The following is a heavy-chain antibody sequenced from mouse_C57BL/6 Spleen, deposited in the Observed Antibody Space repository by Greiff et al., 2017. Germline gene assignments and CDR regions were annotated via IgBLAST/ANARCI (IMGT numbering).Heavy chain of an antibody. V-gene: IGHV1-55*01. J-gene: IGHJ4*01. D-gene: IGHD1-1*01. CDR1: GYTFTSYW. CDR2: IYPGSGST. CDR3: ARIYGYAMDY. Sequence: QVQLQQPGAELVKPGASVKMSCKASGYTFTSYWIPWVKQRPGQGLEWIGDIYPGSGSTNYNEKFKSKATLTVDTSSSTAYLQLSSLTSEDSAVYYCARIYGYAMDYWGQGTSVTVSS.